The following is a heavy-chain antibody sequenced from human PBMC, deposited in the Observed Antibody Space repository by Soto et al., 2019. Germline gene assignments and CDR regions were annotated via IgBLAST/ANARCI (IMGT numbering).Heavy chain of an antibody. Sequence: SVKVSCKASGGTFSSYAISWVRQAPGQGLEWMGGIIPIFGTANYAQKFQGRVTITADESTSTAYMELSSLRSEDTAVYYCAREAVAANLVCCSGGSCHSHWFDPCGQGTLVTVSS. CDR3: AREAVAANLVCCSGGSCHSHWFDP. CDR1: GGTFSSYA. D-gene: IGHD2-15*01. CDR2: IIPIFGTA. J-gene: IGHJ5*02. V-gene: IGHV1-69*13.